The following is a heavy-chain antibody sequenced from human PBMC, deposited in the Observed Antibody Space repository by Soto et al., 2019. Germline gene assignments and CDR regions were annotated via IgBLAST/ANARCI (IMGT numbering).Heavy chain of an antibody. D-gene: IGHD2-21*01. CDR1: GGIFSDYA. J-gene: IGHJ5*01. CDR2: IIPKFGTA. CDR3: ARDKLSSRVVETPPLFDS. V-gene: IGHV1-69*12. Sequence: QVQLEQSGGEVKKPGSSVKVSCRVSGGIFSDYAVSWVRQAPGQGLQWVGGIIPKFGTAKYARKFEDRVTLTADELTSTVYMEINNLRSEDTALYYCARDKLSSRVVETPPLFDSWGQGTLLTVSS.